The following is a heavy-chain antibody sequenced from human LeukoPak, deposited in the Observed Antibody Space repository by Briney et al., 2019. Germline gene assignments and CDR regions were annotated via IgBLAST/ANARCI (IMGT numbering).Heavy chain of an antibody. Sequence: SETLSLTCRVSGVSISSGSNYWGWIRQPPGKTLEWIGSIYSSGSTYYNSSLKSRLIILIDTAKNHFSLNLSSVTAADTAVYYCARSDGYGLVGIWGQGTMATVSS. J-gene: IGHJ3*02. CDR1: GVSISSGSNY. D-gene: IGHD3-10*01. CDR2: IYSSGST. V-gene: IGHV4-39*07. CDR3: ARSDGYGLVGI.